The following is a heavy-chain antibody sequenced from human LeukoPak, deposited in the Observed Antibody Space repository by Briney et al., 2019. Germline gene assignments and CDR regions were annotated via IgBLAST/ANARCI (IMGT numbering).Heavy chain of an antibody. CDR2: ISGSGGST. J-gene: IGHJ5*02. CDR3: ARDLGRTVTTGWFDP. V-gene: IGHV3-23*01. D-gene: IGHD4-17*01. Sequence: GGSLRLSCAASGFTFSSYAMSWVRQAPGKGLEWVSAISGSGGSTYYADSVKGRFTISRDNSKNTLYLQMNSLRAEDTAVYYCARDLGRTVTTGWFDPWGQGTLVTVSS. CDR1: GFTFSSYA.